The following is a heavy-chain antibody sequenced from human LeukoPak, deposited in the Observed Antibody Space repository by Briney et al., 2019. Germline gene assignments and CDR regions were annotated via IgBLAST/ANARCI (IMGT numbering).Heavy chain of an antibody. CDR2: IYSGGST. J-gene: IGHJ4*02. D-gene: IGHD2-21*02. V-gene: IGHV3-66*01. Sequence: GGSLRLSCAASGFTVSSNYMSWVRQAPGRGLEWVSVIYSGGSTYYADSVKGRFTISRDNSKNTLYLQMNSLRAEDTAVYYCARGLDVVVTGRGYFDYWGQGTLVTVSS. CDR1: GFTVSSNY. CDR3: ARGLDVVVTGRGYFDY.